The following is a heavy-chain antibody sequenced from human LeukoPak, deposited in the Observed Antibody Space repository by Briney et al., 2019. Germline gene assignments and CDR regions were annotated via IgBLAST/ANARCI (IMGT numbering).Heavy chain of an antibody. CDR1: GGTFSSYA. V-gene: IGHV1-69*05. Sequence: ASVKVSCKASGGTFSSYAISWVRQAPGQGLEWMGGIIPIFGTANYAQKFQGRVTITTDESTSIAYMELSSLRSEDTAVYYCAYDFWSGWYNWFDPWGQGTLVTVSS. J-gene: IGHJ5*02. CDR3: AYDFWSGWYNWFDP. D-gene: IGHD3-3*01. CDR2: IIPIFGTA.